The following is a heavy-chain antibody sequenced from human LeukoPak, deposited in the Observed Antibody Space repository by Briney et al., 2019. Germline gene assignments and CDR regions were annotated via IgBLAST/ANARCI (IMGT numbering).Heavy chain of an antibody. Sequence: GGSLRLSCAVSGFTFSSFWMSWVRQAPGKGLEWVANIKPGGSEKSYVDSVKGRFTISRDNAKNSLYLQMNSLRAEDTAVYYCARDLFDYWGQGTLVTVSS. CDR3: ARDLFDY. V-gene: IGHV3-7*01. CDR1: GFTFSSFW. J-gene: IGHJ4*02. CDR2: IKPGGSEK.